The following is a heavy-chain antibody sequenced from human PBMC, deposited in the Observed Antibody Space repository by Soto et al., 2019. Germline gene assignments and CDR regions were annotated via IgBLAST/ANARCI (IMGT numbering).Heavy chain of an antibody. J-gene: IGHJ4*02. CDR3: AKGAVPTTPVPLFDY. Sequence: LRLSFAASGFTFMSYAMSWVRQAPGKGLEWVSAISGSGGSTYYADSVKGRFTISRDNSKNTLYLQMNSLRAEDTAVYYCAKGAVPTTPVPLFDYWGQGTLVTVYS. V-gene: IGHV3-23*01. CDR1: GFTFMSYA. D-gene: IGHD1-1*01. CDR2: ISGSGGST.